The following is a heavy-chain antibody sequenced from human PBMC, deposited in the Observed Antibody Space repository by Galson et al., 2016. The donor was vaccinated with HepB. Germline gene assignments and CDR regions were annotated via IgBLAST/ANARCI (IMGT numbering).Heavy chain of an antibody. J-gene: IGHJ4*02. Sequence: SETLSLTCTVPGGSISSTTHYWGWIRQPPGKGLEWIASMYYTGGTYYNSSLKSRVTISVDTSKNQFSLKLSSVTAADTAVYYCATLVGASPHFDNWGQGTLVTVSS. CDR1: GGSISSTTHY. CDR3: ATLVGASPHFDN. V-gene: IGHV4-39*01. D-gene: IGHD1-26*01. CDR2: MYYTGGT.